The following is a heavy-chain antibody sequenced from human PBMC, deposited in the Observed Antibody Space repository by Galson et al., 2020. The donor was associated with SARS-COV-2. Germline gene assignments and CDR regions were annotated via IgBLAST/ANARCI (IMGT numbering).Heavy chain of an antibody. Sequence: GGSLRLSCAASGFTFSSYAMHWVRQAPGKGLEWVAVISYDGSNKYYADSVKGRFTISRDNSKNTLYLQMNSLRAEDTAVYYCARDWNDVLFLEDYYGMDVWGQGTTVTVSS. CDR1: GFTFSSYA. D-gene: IGHD1-1*01. CDR3: ARDWNDVLFLEDYYGMDV. V-gene: IGHV3-30*04. CDR2: ISYDGSNK. J-gene: IGHJ6*02.